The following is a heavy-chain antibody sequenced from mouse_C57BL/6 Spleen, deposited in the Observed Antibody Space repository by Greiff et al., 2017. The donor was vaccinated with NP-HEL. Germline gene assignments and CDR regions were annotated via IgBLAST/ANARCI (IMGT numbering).Heavy chain of an antibody. D-gene: IGHD2-12*01. Sequence: EVQLQQSGAELVRPGASVKLSCTASGFNIKDDYMHWVKQRPEQGLEWIGWIDPENGDTEYASKFQGKATITADTSSNTANLQLSSLTSEDTAVYYCTLSSATTGVYWGQGTLVTVAA. CDR3: TLSSATTGVY. CDR2: IDPENGDT. J-gene: IGHJ3*01. V-gene: IGHV14-4*01. CDR1: GFNIKDDY.